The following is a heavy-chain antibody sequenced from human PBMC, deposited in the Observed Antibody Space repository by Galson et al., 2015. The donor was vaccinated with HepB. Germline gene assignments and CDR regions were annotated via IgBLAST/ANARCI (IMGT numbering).Heavy chain of an antibody. CDR3: ARDGGTGTTWSAFDI. J-gene: IGHJ3*02. V-gene: IGHV3-48*03. CDR2: ISSSGSTI. CDR1: GFTFSSYE. D-gene: IGHD1-1*01. Sequence: SLRLSCAASGFTFSSYEMNWVRQAPGKGLEWVSYISSSGSTIYYADSVKGRFTISRDNAKNSLYLQMNSLRAEDTAVYYCARDGGTGTTWSAFDIWGQGTMVTVSS.